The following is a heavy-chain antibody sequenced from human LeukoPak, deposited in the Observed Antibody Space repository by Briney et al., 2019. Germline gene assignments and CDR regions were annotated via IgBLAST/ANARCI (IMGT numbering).Heavy chain of an antibody. V-gene: IGHV3-21*01. CDR1: GFTFSSYS. CDR3: ARVMSRSPWLVDAFDI. D-gene: IGHD6-19*01. Sequence: SGGSLRLSCAASGFTFSSYSMNWVRQAPGKGLEWVSSISSSSSYIYYADSVKGRFTISKANAKNSLNLQMNSLRAEDTAVYYCARVMSRSPWLVDAFDIWGQGTMVTVSS. CDR2: ISSSSSYI. J-gene: IGHJ3*02.